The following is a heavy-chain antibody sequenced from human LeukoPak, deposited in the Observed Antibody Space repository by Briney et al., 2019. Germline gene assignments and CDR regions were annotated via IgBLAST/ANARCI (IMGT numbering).Heavy chain of an antibody. CDR3: ARSCSSTSCYNYYYYYMDV. J-gene: IGHJ6*03. CDR1: GFTFSDYY. CDR2: ISSSGSTI. D-gene: IGHD2-2*02. Sequence: GGSLRLSCAASGFTFSDYYMSWIRQAPGKGLEWVSYISSSGSTIYYADSVKGRFTISRDNAKNSLYLQMNSLRAEDTAVYYCARSCSSTSCYNYYYYYMDVWGKGTAVTVSS. V-gene: IGHV3-11*04.